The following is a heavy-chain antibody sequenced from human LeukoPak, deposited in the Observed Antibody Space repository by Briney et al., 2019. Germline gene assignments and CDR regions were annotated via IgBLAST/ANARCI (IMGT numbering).Heavy chain of an antibody. Sequence: GGSLRLSCAASGFTFSSYAMHWVRQAPGKGLEWVAVISYDGSNKYYADSVKGRFTISRDNSKNTLYLQMNSLRAEDTAVYYCARDLAIAAAGNGMDYWGQGTLVTVSS. D-gene: IGHD6-13*01. J-gene: IGHJ4*02. CDR2: ISYDGSNK. CDR1: GFTFSSYA. CDR3: ARDLAIAAAGNGMDY. V-gene: IGHV3-30-3*01.